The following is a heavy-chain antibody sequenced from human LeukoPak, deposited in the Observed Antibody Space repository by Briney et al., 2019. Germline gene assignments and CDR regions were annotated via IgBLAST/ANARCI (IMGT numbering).Heavy chain of an antibody. D-gene: IGHD6-19*01. V-gene: IGHV4-30-4*08. J-gene: IGHJ4*02. CDR2: VYYSGNT. CDR1: CGSISSVEYY. Sequence: PSQTLSRTFTVSCGSISSVEYYLGWIHHPPGKGLEWIGYVYYSGNTYYNPSLKTRLTISVDTSKNHFSLRLCSVTAADTAVYYCARQKRPRSGWYGDYWGEGTLVTVYS. CDR3: ARQKRPRSGWYGDY.